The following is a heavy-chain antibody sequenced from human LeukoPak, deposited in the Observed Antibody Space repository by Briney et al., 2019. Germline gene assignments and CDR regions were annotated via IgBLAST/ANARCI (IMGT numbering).Heavy chain of an antibody. D-gene: IGHD2-2*02. CDR2: INHSGST. V-gene: IGHV4-34*01. CDR3: ARRCSSTSCYKT. Sequence: PSETLSLTCAVYGGSFSGYYWSWIRQPPGKGLEWIGEINHSGSTNYNPSLKSRVTISVDTSKNQFSLKLSSVTAADTAVYYCARRCSSTSCYKTWGQGTLVTVSS. J-gene: IGHJ5*02. CDR1: GGSFSGYY.